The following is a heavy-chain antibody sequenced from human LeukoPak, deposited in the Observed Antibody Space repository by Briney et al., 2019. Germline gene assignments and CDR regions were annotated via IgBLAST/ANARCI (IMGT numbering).Heavy chain of an antibody. D-gene: IGHD6-13*01. CDR1: GFAFSSYS. CDR2: ISGTSTYI. Sequence: SGGSLRLSCAASGFAFSSYSMSWVRQAPGKGLEWVSSISGTSTYIYCANSLKGRFSISRDNAKNSLYLQMNSLRAEDTAVYFCARASLSEIIAAEAFFDAWGQGTLVTVSS. V-gene: IGHV3-21*01. CDR3: ARASLSEIIAAEAFFDA. J-gene: IGHJ4*02.